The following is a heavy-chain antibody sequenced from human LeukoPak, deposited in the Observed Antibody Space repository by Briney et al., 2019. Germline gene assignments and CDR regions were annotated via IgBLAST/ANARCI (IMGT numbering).Heavy chain of an antibody. V-gene: IGHV4-39*07. CDR1: GGSISSSSYY. Sequence: SETLSLTCTVSGGSISSSSYYWGWIRQPPGKGLEWIGSIYYSGSTYYNPSLKSRVTISVDTSKNQFSLKLSSVTAADTAVYYCARTLGYCSSTSCYGLYNWFDPWGQGTLVTVSS. CDR3: ARTLGYCSSTSCYGLYNWFDP. D-gene: IGHD2-2*01. J-gene: IGHJ5*02. CDR2: IYYSGST.